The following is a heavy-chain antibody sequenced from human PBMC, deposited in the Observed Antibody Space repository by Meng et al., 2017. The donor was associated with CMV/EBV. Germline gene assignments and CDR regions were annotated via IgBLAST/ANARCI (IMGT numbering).Heavy chain of an antibody. Sequence: QGQPQESGPGLGKPSETLSLTCTVSGGSISSYYWSWIRQPAGKGLEWIVRIYTSGSTNYNPSLKSRVTMSVDTSKNQFSLKLSSVTAADTAVYYCARHGDTAMVVGIDYWGQGTLVTVSS. CDR3: ARHGDTAMVVGIDY. V-gene: IGHV4-4*07. D-gene: IGHD5-18*01. CDR1: GGSISSYY. J-gene: IGHJ4*02. CDR2: IYTSGST.